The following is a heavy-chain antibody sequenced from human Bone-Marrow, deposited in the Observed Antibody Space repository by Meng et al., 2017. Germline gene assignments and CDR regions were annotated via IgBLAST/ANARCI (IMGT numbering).Heavy chain of an antibody. CDR2: ISGSGSHI. D-gene: IGHD4-23*01. CDR1: GFTFSTYS. J-gene: IGHJ4*03. Sequence: GESLKISCAASGFTFSTYSMNWVRQVPGKGLEWVSSISGSGSHIYYADSVKGRFTISRDKTKHSPYLQMNSLRAQDTAVYYCARGADYGGEAVETWGQGKRVNVSS. CDR3: ARGADYGGEAVET. V-gene: IGHV3-21*01.